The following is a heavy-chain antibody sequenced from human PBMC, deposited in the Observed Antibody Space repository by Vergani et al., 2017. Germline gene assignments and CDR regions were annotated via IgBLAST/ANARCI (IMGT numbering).Heavy chain of an antibody. CDR3: ARDPGAWFVELFQNYYYYGMDV. CDR1: GFTVSSNY. V-gene: IGHV3-66*02. CDR2: IYSGGST. J-gene: IGHJ6*02. D-gene: IGHD3-10*01. Sequence: VQLVESGGGVVQPGGSLRLSCAASGFTVSSNYMSWVRQAPGKGLEWVSVIYSGGSTYYADSVKGRFTIARDNSKNTLYLQMNSLRAEDTAVYYCARDPGAWFVELFQNYYYYGMDVWGQGTTVTVSS.